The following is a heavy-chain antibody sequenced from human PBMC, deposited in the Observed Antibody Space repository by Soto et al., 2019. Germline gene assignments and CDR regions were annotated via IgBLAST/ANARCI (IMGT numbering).Heavy chain of an antibody. Sequence: EVQLLESGGGLVQPGGSLRLSCAASGFRLSDSAVSWVRQAPGNGLEWVSSLTVTGDSAFYSDSVKGRFTMSRDISKSTLYLQMNSLRAEDTAVYYCAKNGCSYPACYPYYYYVDVWGRGTTVTFSS. V-gene: IGHV3-23*01. CDR1: GFRLSDSA. CDR2: LTVTGDSA. J-gene: IGHJ6*03. D-gene: IGHD2-15*01. CDR3: AKNGCSYPACYPYYYYVDV.